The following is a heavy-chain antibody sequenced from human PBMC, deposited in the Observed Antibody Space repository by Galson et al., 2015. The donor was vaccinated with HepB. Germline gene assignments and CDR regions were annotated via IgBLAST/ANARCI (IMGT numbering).Heavy chain of an antibody. J-gene: IGHJ5*02. CDR3: AKDRAAAGTPPDH. CDR1: GFTFDNYA. D-gene: IGHD6-13*01. Sequence: SLRLSCAASGFTFDNYAMSWVRQAPGKGLEWVSAIGGSGFWTYYSESVNGRVTISRDNYQNKLYLQMNSLRVEDTAVYYCAKDRAAAGTPPDHWGQGTLVTVSS. CDR2: IGGSGFWT. V-gene: IGHV3-23*01.